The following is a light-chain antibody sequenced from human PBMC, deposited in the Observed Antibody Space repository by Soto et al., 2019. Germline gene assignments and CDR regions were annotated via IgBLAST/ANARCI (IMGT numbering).Light chain of an antibody. CDR3: QQYNNWPPWT. CDR1: QSVSSN. J-gene: IGKJ1*01. Sequence: KMSAESPGALFVSPGERATLSCRASQSVSSNLAWYQQKPGQAPRLLIYGASTRATGIPARFSGSGSGTEFTLTISSLQSEDFAVYYCQQYNNWPPWTFGQGTKVDI. V-gene: IGKV3D-15*01. CDR2: GAS.